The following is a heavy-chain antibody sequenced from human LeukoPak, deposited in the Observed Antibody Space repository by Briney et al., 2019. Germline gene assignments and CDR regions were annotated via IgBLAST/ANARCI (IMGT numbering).Heavy chain of an antibody. D-gene: IGHD2-2*01. CDR1: GFTFSSHW. Sequence: GGSLRLSCAASGFTFSSHWMSWVRQAPGKGLEWVANINQDGSDKYYVDFVKGRFTISRDNAKKSLYLQMNSLRAEDTAVYYCARGNDCSSTSCYDAYYYYYGMDVWGQGTTVTVSS. J-gene: IGHJ6*02. V-gene: IGHV3-7*03. CDR3: ARGNDCSSTSCYDAYYYYYGMDV. CDR2: INQDGSDK.